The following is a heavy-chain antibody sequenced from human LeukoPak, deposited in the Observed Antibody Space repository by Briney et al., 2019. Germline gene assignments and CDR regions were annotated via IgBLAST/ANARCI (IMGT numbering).Heavy chain of an antibody. CDR2: TSYDESNK. J-gene: IGHJ3*02. Sequence: GGSLRLSCAASGFTFSGYAMHWVRQAPGTGLEWISVTSYDESNKYYADSVKGRFTISRDNSRNMLYLQMNSLRAEDTAVYYCARTGTDAFDIWGQGTMVTVPS. CDR3: ARTGTDAFDI. D-gene: IGHD3-10*02. CDR1: GFTFSGYA. V-gene: IGHV3-30-3*01.